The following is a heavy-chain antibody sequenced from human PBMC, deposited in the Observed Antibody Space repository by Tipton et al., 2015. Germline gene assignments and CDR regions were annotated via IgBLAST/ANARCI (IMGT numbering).Heavy chain of an antibody. Sequence: TLSLTCSVSGGSVSSANYYWSWIRQPPGKGLEWIGYISYSGSTHYNPSLKRRVTISLDTSKNQFSLTLNSVTAADTAVYYCARDLEHGMDVWGQGTTVTVSS. CDR1: GGSVSSANYY. CDR3: ARDLEHGMDV. CDR2: ISYSGST. J-gene: IGHJ6*02. D-gene: IGHD5-24*01. V-gene: IGHV4-61*01.